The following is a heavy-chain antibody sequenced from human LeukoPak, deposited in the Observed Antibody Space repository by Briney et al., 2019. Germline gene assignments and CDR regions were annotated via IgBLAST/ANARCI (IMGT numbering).Heavy chain of an antibody. CDR1: GGSISSGDYY. CDR3: ARGLKPWFGATRWFDP. V-gene: IGHV4-30-4*01. CDR2: IYYSGST. D-gene: IGHD3-10*01. J-gene: IGHJ5*02. Sequence: PSQTLSLTCTVSGGSISSGDYYWSWIRQPPGKGLEWIGYIYYSGSTYYNPSLKSRVTISVDTSKNQFSLKLSSVTAADTAVYYCARGLKPWFGATRWFDPWGQGTLVTVSS.